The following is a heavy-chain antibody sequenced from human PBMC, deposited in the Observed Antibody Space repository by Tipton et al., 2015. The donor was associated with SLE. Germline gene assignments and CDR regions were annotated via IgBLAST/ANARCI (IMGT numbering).Heavy chain of an antibody. D-gene: IGHD6-19*01. CDR1: GGSFSGYY. CDR3: ARAPYRNAWYGDFDI. Sequence: TLSLTCAVYGGSFSGYYWSWIRQPPGRGLEWIGEINHSGSTNYNPSLKSRVTISVDTSKNQFSLKLSSVTAADAGVIYCARAPYRNAWYGDFDIWGQGTVVTVSS. J-gene: IGHJ3*02. CDR2: INHSGST. V-gene: IGHV4-34*01.